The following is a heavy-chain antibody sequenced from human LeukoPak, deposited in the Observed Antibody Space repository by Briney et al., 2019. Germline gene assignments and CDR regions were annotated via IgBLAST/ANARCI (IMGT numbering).Heavy chain of an antibody. J-gene: IGHJ4*02. CDR3: AKVAYSSGWYTVVDY. CDR2: ISAYNGNT. CDR1: GYTFTSYG. Sequence: ASVKVSCKASGYTFTSYGISWVRQAPGQGLEWMGWISAYNGNTNYAQKLQGRVTMTTDTSTSTAYMELRSLRSDDTAVYYCAKVAYSSGWYTVVDYWGQGTLVTVSS. D-gene: IGHD6-19*01. V-gene: IGHV1-18*01.